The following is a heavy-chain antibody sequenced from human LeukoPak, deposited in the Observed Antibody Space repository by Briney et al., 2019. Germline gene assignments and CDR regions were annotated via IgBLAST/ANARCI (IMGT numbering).Heavy chain of an antibody. J-gene: IGHJ4*02. CDR3: AKTYYYDPFDF. D-gene: IGHD3-22*01. Sequence: PSETLSLTCTVSGGSISNSGYYWGWIRQPPGKGLEWIGDIYYSGSTYYNPSLKSRVTISVDTSKNQFSLKLSSVTAADTAVYYCAKTYYYDPFDFWGQGTLVTVSS. CDR2: IYYSGST. V-gene: IGHV4-39*01. CDR1: GGSISNSGYY.